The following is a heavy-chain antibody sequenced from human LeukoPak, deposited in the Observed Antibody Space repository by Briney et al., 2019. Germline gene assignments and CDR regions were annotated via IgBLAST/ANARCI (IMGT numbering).Heavy chain of an antibody. CDR3: ARADRLHGGPYLIGP. CDR1: GYSFTDYY. D-gene: IGHD2-21*01. CDR2: INPNSGGT. J-gene: IGHJ5*02. V-gene: IGHV1-2*02. Sequence: ASVKVSCKTSGYSFTDYYIHWVRQAPGQGLEWMGWINPNSGGTSSAQKFQGRVTMTRDTSISTVYMEVSWLTSDDTAIYYCARADRLHGGPYLIGPWGQGTLVTVSS.